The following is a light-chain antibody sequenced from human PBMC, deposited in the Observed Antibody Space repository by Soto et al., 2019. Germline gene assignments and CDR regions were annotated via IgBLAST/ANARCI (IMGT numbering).Light chain of an antibody. CDR2: GAS. CDR3: QQYNKWPWT. Sequence: EIVMTQSPATLSVSPGARATLSCRASQSVGNNLAWYQQKPGQAPRLLIYGASPRATGIPASLSGRGSGTEFSLTISSLQSEDFAVYYCQQYNKWPWTFGQGTKVEIK. J-gene: IGKJ1*01. CDR1: QSVGNN. V-gene: IGKV3-15*01.